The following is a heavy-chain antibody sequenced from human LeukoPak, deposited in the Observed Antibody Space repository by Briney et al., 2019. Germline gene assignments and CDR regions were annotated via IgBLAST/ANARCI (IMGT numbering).Heavy chain of an antibody. CDR2: IYHSGST. Sequence: SETLSLTCTVSGYSISSGYYWVWIRQPPGKGLEWIGNIYHSGSTYYNPSLKSRVTISVDTSKNQFSLKVRSVTAADTAVYYCARDGEVLSSSWFWFDPWGQGTLVTVFS. CDR3: ARDGEVLSSSWFWFDP. J-gene: IGHJ5*02. CDR1: GYSISSGYY. V-gene: IGHV4-38-2*02. D-gene: IGHD6-13*01.